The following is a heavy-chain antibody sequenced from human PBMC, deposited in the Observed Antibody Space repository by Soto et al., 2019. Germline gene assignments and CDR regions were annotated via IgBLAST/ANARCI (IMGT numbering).Heavy chain of an antibody. CDR3: AKDPRIYSSSPLFAY. Sequence: QVQLVESGGGVVQPGRSLRLSCAASGFTFSSYGMHWVRQAPGKGLEWVAVISYDGSNKYYADSVKGRFTISRDNSKNTLYLQMNSLRAEDTAVYYCAKDPRIYSSSPLFAYWGQGTLVTVSS. V-gene: IGHV3-30*18. CDR2: ISYDGSNK. CDR1: GFTFSSYG. J-gene: IGHJ4*02. D-gene: IGHD6-6*01.